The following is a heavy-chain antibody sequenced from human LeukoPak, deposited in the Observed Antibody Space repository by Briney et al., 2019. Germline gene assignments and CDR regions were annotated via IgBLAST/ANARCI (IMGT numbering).Heavy chain of an antibody. CDR3: TRAGLLWFGESKSDY. CDR2: INQDGGEK. J-gene: IGHJ4*02. CDR1: GFTFSSYW. V-gene: IGHV3-7*01. Sequence: PGGSLRLSCAASGFTFSSYWMTWVRQAPGKGLEWVANINQDGGEKYYVDSVKGRFTISRDSAKNSLYLQMNSLRAEDTAVYYCTRAGLLWFGESKSDYWGQGTLVTVSS. D-gene: IGHD3-10*01.